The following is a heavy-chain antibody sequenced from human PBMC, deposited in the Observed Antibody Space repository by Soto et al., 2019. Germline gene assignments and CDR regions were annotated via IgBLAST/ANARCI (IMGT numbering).Heavy chain of an antibody. Sequence: ASVKVSCKASGYTFTSKPMHWVRQAPGQRLEWMGRINVGNGNTKYSQKFQGRVTITRDTSANTAYMELSSLRSEDTDVFFCATDGKVAVAGYWGQGTQVTVSS. J-gene: IGHJ4*02. D-gene: IGHD6-19*01. CDR3: ATDGKVAVAGY. V-gene: IGHV1-3*01. CDR2: INVGNGNT. CDR1: GYTFTSKP.